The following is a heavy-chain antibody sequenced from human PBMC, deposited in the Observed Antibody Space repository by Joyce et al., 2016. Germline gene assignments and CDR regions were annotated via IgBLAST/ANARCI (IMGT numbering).Heavy chain of an antibody. CDR1: GYNFNNNW. CDR3: ARYDSGTYYNSFDV. V-gene: IGHV5-10-1*03. Sequence: EVLLVQSGAEVKKAGESLGISCKGSGYNFNNNWISWVRQMPGEGLEWMGRIDPGDSYTEYRPSFQGHVTISADKSISTAYLQWSSLKASDTAMYYCARYDSGTYYNSFDVWGQGTMVVVSP. CDR2: IDPGDSYT. J-gene: IGHJ3*01. D-gene: IGHD3-10*01.